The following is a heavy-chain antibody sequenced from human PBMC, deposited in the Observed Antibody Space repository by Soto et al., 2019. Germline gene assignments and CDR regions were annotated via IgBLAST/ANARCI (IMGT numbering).Heavy chain of an antibody. CDR1: GFTFSDYD. CDR2: SSSSGSII. D-gene: IGHD5-18*01. J-gene: IGHJ4*02. CDR3: NSAVDY. Sequence: PGGSLRLSCAASGFTFSDYDMSWSRQAPGQGLEWVSYSSSSGSIIYYADSVKGRFTISRDNAKNSLYLQMTSLRAEDTAVYYCNSAVDYWGQGTLVTVSS. V-gene: IGHV3-11*01.